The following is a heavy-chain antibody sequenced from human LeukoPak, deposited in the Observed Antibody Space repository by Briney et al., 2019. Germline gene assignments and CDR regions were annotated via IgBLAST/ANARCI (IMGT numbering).Heavy chain of an antibody. CDR2: IGYDGSNK. Sequence: GGSLRLSCAASGFSFSSYGMHWVRQAPGKALEWVAVIGYDGSNKYYADSVKGRFTISRDNSKNTLYLQMNSLRTEDTAVYFCAKEIYYDSSAFFDYWGQGTLVTVSS. V-gene: IGHV3-30*18. D-gene: IGHD3-22*01. CDR1: GFSFSSYG. CDR3: AKEIYYDSSAFFDY. J-gene: IGHJ4*02.